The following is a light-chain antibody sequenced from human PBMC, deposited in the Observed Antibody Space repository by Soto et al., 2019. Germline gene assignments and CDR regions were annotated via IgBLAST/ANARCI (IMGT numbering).Light chain of an antibody. Sequence: EVVLTQSPATLSVSPGEGATLSCRASQSVNVLLAWYQQKPGQAPRLLIYRASTRATGVPARFSGSGSETEFPLTITTMQSEDFAGYYCQQYNNWPITFGQGTRLEIK. CDR1: QSVNVL. CDR3: QQYNNWPIT. J-gene: IGKJ5*01. CDR2: RAS. V-gene: IGKV3-15*01.